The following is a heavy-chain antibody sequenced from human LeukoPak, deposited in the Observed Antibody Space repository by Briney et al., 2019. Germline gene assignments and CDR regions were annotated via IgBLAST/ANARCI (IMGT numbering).Heavy chain of an antibody. CDR3: ARGVSGWYNWFDP. J-gene: IGHJ5*02. D-gene: IGHD6-19*01. V-gene: IGHV4-59*01. Sequence: SETLSFTCTVSGGSISSYYWSWIRQPPGKGLEWIGYIYYSGSTNYNPSLKSRVTISVDTSKNQFSLKLSSVTAADTAVYYCARGVSGWYNWFDPWGQGTLVTVSS. CDR1: GGSISSYY. CDR2: IYYSGST.